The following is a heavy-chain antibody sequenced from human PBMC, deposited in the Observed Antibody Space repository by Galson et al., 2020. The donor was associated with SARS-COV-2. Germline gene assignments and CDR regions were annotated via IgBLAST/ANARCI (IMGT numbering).Heavy chain of an antibody. V-gene: IGHV3-21*06. CDR3: ARGGDSTMVSDFFDY. CDR2: IGGSSGSI. J-gene: IGHJ4*02. D-gene: IGHD5-18*01. CDR1: GFIFSDYN. Sequence: GGSLRLSCVASGFIFSDYNMNWVRQAPGQGLEWVSSIGGSSGSIYCADSVTGRFTTSKNSAENSLFLQMNSLRVEDTAVYYCARGGDSTMVSDFFDYWGQGTLVTVPS.